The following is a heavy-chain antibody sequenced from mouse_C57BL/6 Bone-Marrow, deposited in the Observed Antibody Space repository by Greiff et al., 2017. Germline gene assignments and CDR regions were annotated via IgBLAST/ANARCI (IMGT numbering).Heavy chain of an antibody. J-gene: IGHJ3*01. CDR2: ISSGSSTI. V-gene: IGHV5-17*01. CDR3: ARGTGSPFAY. CDR1: GFTFSDYG. Sequence: EVKLMESGGGLVKPGGSLKLSCAASGFTFSDYGMHWVRQAPEKGLEWVAYISSGSSTIYYADTVKGRFTISRDNAKNTLFLQMTSLRSEDTAMYYCARGTGSPFAYWGQGTRVTVSA. D-gene: IGHD4-1*01.